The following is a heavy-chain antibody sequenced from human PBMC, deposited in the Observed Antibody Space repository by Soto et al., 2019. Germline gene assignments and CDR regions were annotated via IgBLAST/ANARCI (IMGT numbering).Heavy chain of an antibody. Sequence: ASVKVSCKASGYTFTSYYMHWVRQAPGQGLEWMGIINPSGGSTSYAQKFQGRVTMTRDTSTSTVYMELSSLRSEDTAVYYCARVIRYYDSSGYLPFDYWGQGTLVTVSS. D-gene: IGHD3-22*01. CDR3: ARVIRYYDSSGYLPFDY. V-gene: IGHV1-46*03. J-gene: IGHJ4*02. CDR1: GYTFTSYY. CDR2: INPSGGST.